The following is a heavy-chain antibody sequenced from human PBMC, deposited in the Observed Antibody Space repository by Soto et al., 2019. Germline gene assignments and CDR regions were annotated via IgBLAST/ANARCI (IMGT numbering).Heavy chain of an antibody. CDR1: GFTFSSYA. CDR2: ISGSGGST. V-gene: IGHV3-23*01. CDR3: AKGPAVAGKRGFEFDY. J-gene: IGHJ4*02. Sequence: QSGGSLRLSCAASGFTFSSYAMSWVRQAPGKGLEWVSAISGSGGSTYYADSVKGRFTISRDNSKNTLYLQMNSLRAEDTAVYYCAKGPAVAGKRGFEFDYWGQGTLVTVS. D-gene: IGHD6-19*01.